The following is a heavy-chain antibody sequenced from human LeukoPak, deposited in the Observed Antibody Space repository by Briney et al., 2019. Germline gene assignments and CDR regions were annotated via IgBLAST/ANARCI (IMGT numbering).Heavy chain of an antibody. CDR2: ISTYNANT. Sequence: ASVKVSCKASGYSFINSGISWVRQAPGQGLEWMGWISTYNANTKYAQNLQGRVTMTTDTSTSTAHMELRGLRSDDTAVYYCARDHNWNPLVYWGQGTLVTVSS. CDR1: GYSFINSG. D-gene: IGHD1-20*01. CDR3: ARDHNWNPLVY. J-gene: IGHJ4*02. V-gene: IGHV1-18*01.